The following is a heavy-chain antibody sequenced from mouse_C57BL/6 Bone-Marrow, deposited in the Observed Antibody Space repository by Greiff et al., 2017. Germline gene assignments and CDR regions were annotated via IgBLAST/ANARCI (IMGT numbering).Heavy chain of an antibody. D-gene: IGHD3-3*01. Sequence: QVQLKQPGAELVKPGASVKMSCKASGYTFTSYWITWVKQRPGQGLEWIGDIYPGSGSTNYNEKFKSKATLTVDTSSSTAYMQLSSLTSEDSAVYYCARRRARVYYFDYGGQGTTLTVSS. CDR3: ARRRARVYYFDY. J-gene: IGHJ2*01. V-gene: IGHV1-55*01. CDR1: GYTFTSYW. CDR2: IYPGSGST.